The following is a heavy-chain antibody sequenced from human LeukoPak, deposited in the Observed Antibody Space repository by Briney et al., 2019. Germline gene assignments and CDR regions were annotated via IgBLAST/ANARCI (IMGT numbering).Heavy chain of an antibody. Sequence: SETLSLTCTVSGGSISSYYWSWIRQPPGKGLEWIGYIYYSGSTNYNPSLKSRVTISVVTSKNQFSLKLSSVTAADTAVYYCAREYYYDSSGYSNWGQGTLVTVSS. CDR2: IYYSGST. D-gene: IGHD3-22*01. CDR3: AREYYYDSSGYSN. J-gene: IGHJ4*02. CDR1: GGSISSYY. V-gene: IGHV4-59*01.